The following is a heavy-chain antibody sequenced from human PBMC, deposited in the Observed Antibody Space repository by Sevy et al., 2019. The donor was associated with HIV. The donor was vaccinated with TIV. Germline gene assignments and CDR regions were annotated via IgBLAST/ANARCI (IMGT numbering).Heavy chain of an antibody. Sequence: GESLKISCAASGFTFSSYEMNWVRQAPGKGLEWVSYISNSGSNIYYADSVRGRFTISRDTAKNSLYLQMNSLRAEDTAVYYCARDLPPSXTTVAHFDYWGQGTLVTVSS. CDR3: ARDLPPSXTTVAHFDY. D-gene: IGHD4-17*01. J-gene: IGHJ4*02. CDR2: ISNSGSNI. CDR1: GFTFSSYE. V-gene: IGHV3-48*03.